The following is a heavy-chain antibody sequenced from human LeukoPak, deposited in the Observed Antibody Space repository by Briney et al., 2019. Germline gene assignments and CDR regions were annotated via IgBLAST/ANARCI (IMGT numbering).Heavy chain of an antibody. CDR2: INSDGSST. J-gene: IGHJ3*02. V-gene: IGHV3-74*01. CDR1: GFTFSSYW. D-gene: IGHD3-22*01. Sequence: PGGSLRLSCAASGFTFSSYWMHWVRQAPGKGLVWVSRINSDGSSTGYADSVKGRFTISRDNAKNTLYLQMNSLRAEDTAVYYCAREEGSGSYYYDSSGSDAFDIWGQGTMVTVSS. CDR3: AREEGSGSYYYDSSGSDAFDI.